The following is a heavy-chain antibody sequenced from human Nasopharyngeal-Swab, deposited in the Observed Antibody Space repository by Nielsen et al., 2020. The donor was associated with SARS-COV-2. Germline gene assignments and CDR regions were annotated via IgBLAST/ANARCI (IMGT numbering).Heavy chain of an antibody. CDR1: GGSISSGDYY. D-gene: IGHD2-2*02. V-gene: IGHV4-30-4*08. Sequence: LSLTCTVSGGSISSGDYYWSWIRQPPGKGLEWIGYIYYSGSTYYNPSLKSRVTISVDTSKNQFSLKLSSVTAADTAVYYCASSLGYCSSTSCYNFDYWGQGTLVTVSS. J-gene: IGHJ4*02. CDR2: IYYSGST. CDR3: ASSLGYCSSTSCYNFDY.